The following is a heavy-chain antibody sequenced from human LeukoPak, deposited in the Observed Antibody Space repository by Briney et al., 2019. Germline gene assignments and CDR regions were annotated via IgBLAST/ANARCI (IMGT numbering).Heavy chain of an antibody. CDR1: GYTFTSYD. CDR3: ARGSDVGATTSCAFDI. V-gene: IGHV1-8*03. J-gene: IGHJ3*02. Sequence: ASVKVSCKASGYTFTSYDINWVRQATGQGLEWMGWMNPNSGNTGYAQKFQGRVIITRNTSISTAYMELNSLRSEDTAVYYCARGSDVGATTSCAFDIWGQGTMVTVSS. CDR2: MNPNSGNT. D-gene: IGHD1-26*01.